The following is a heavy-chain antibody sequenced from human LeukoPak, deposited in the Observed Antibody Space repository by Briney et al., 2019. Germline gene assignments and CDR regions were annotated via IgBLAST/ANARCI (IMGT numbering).Heavy chain of an antibody. D-gene: IGHD6-19*01. CDR1: GYTFTSYD. Sequence: ASVKVSCKASGYTFTSYDINWVRQATGQGLEWMGWMNPNSGNTGYAQKFQGRVTMTRNTSISTAYMELSSLRSEDTAVYYCARGDDSSGWYSFDYWGQGTLVTVSS. V-gene: IGHV1-8*01. CDR3: ARGDDSSGWYSFDY. CDR2: MNPNSGNT. J-gene: IGHJ4*02.